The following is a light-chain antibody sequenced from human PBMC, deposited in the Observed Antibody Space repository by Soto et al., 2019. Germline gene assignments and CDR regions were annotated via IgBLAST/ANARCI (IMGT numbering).Light chain of an antibody. V-gene: IGKV1-5*03. CDR1: QNIDRW. J-gene: IGKJ1*01. Sequence: DIQMTQSPSTLSASVGDRVTITCRASQNIDRWLAWYQQKPGKAPNLLISGASNFESGVPSGFSGSGSGTELTLTISSLRPDDFATYYCQQYNSYPRTFRQGTKVQLK. CDR3: QQYNSYPRT. CDR2: GAS.